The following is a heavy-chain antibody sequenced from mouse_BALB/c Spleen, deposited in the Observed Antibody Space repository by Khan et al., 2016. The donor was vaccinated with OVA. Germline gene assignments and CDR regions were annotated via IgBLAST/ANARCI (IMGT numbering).Heavy chain of an antibody. CDR3: ARRAADDAIDY. CDR2: IYPATGST. J-gene: IGHJ4*01. D-gene: IGHD3-3*01. Sequence: QVQLKESGAEVVRPGASVKLSCKTSGYIFTSFWFQWVKQRSGQGLEWIARIYPATGSTYYNEKFKGKAILTADKSSHTAYMHLSSLKSEDSAVYFGARRAADDAIDYWGQGTAVTVSS. CDR1: GYIFTSFW. V-gene: IGHV1-76*01.